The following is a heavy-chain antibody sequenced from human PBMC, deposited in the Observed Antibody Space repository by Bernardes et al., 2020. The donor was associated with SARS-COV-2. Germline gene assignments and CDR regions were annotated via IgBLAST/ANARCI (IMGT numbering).Heavy chain of an antibody. J-gene: IGHJ4*02. V-gene: IGHV3-48*01. CDR3: ARVSRVRIELFHYQRENDY. CDR2: ISSSSTTT. CDR1: GFTFSSYS. D-gene: IGHD3-10*01. Sequence: VGSLSLSCAASGFTFSSYSMNWVRQAPGKGLEWVSYISSSSTTTYYADSVKGRFTISRDNAKNSLYLQMNSLRAEDTAVYYCARVSRVRIELFHYQRENDYWGQGTLVTVSS.